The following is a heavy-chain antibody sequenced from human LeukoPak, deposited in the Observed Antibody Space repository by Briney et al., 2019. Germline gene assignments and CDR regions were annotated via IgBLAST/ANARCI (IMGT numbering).Heavy chain of an antibody. CDR3: ARDRMGYSGSPID. V-gene: IGHV4-31*03. CDR1: GGSISSGGYY. J-gene: IGHJ4*02. Sequence: LSLTCTVSGGSISSGGYYWSWIRQHPGKGLEWIGYIYYSGSTYYNPSLKSRVTISVDTSKNQFSLKLSSVTAEDTAVYYCARDRMGYSGSPIDWGQGTLVTVSS. CDR2: IYYSGST. D-gene: IGHD5-12*01.